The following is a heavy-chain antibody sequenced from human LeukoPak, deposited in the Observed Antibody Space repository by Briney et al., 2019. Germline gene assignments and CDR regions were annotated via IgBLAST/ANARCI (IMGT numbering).Heavy chain of an antibody. Sequence: SDTLSLTCVVCGGSFSGYYWSWIRQPPGKGLDWIGEINHSGSTNYNPSLKSPVTISVDTSRNQFSLKLSAVTAADTAVYYCARRSGSYWGSRLGYFDYWGQGTLITVSS. V-gene: IGHV4-34*01. D-gene: IGHD1-26*01. J-gene: IGHJ4*02. CDR2: INHSGST. CDR1: GGSFSGYY. CDR3: ARRSGSYWGSRLGYFDY.